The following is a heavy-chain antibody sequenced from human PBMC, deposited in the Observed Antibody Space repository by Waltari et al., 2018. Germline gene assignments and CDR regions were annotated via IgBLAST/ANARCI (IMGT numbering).Heavy chain of an antibody. CDR2: IYYSGST. J-gene: IGHJ4*02. CDR3: AREGYGGNTDGY. D-gene: IGHD2-15*01. CDR1: GGSISSSSYY. Sequence: QLQLQASGPGLVKPSETLSLTCTVSGGSISSSSYYWGWIRQPPGKGLEWIGSIYYSGSTDDNPSLKSRVTRSVDTSKNQFSLKLSSVTAADTAVYYCAREGYGGNTDGYWGQGTLVIVSS. V-gene: IGHV4-39*07.